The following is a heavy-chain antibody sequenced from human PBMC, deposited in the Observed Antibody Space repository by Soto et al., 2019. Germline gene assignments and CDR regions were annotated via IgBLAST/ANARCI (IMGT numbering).Heavy chain of an antibody. J-gene: IGHJ3*02. V-gene: IGHV4-34*01. CDR1: GGSFSGYY. CDR3: ARSRGSGSYLGDAFDI. Sequence: PSETLSLTCAVYGGSFSGYYWSWIRQPPGKGLEWIGEINHSGSTNYNPSLKSRVTISVDTSKNQFSLKLSSVTAADTAVYYCARSRGSGSYLGDAFDIWGQGTMVTV. CDR2: INHSGST. D-gene: IGHD3-10*01.